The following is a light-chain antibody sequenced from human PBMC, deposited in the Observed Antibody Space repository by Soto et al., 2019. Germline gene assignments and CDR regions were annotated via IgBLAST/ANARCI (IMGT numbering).Light chain of an antibody. V-gene: IGLV2-14*01. CDR2: EVT. CDR1: SSDVGAYHF. CDR3: SSYTSSNTPYV. Sequence: QSALTQSASVSGSPGQSITISCTGSSSDVGAYHFVSWYQHHPGKAPKLILYEVTARPSGVSSRFSGSKSGNTASLTISGLQADDEANYYCSSYTSSNTPYVFGTGTKVTVL. J-gene: IGLJ1*01.